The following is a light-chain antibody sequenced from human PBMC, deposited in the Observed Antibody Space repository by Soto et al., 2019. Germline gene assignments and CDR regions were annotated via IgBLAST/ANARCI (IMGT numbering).Light chain of an antibody. J-gene: IGKJ5*01. CDR2: GAS. CDR3: QQSYSIPPIT. Sequence: DIQMTQSPSSLSACVGDRVIITCRASRSISNYLNWYQQKTGKAPQVLIYGASSLQSGVPSRFSASGSGTDFTLTINSLQPEDFATYYCQQSYSIPPITFGQGTRLEI. V-gene: IGKV1-39*01. CDR1: RSISNY.